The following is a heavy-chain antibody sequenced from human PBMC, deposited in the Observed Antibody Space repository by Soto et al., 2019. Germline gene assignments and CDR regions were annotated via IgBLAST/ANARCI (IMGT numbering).Heavy chain of an antibody. CDR3: AKDWVGGSNRYQLDK. CDR2: ISHYETKK. J-gene: IGHJ4*02. Sequence: QVQLVESGGGAVRPGRSLRLSCAASGFSFSDYGMHWVRQAPGKGLEWVAVISHYETKKYFEDSVKGRFTISRDNSKNTVYLQLSSLRVEDTAVYYCAKDWVGGSNRYQLDKWGQGTLVIVSS. CDR1: GFSFSDYG. V-gene: IGHV3-30*18. D-gene: IGHD1-26*01.